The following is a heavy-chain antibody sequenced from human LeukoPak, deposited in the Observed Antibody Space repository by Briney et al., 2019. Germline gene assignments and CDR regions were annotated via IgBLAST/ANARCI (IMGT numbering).Heavy chain of an antibody. J-gene: IGHJ1*01. D-gene: IGHD1-14*01. Sequence: PSETLSLTCTVSGGSISSYYWSWIRQPPGKGLEWIGYIYYSGSTNYNPSLKSRVTISVDTSKNQFSLKLSSVTAADTAVYYCARAERGEDFQHWGQGTLVTVSS. V-gene: IGHV4-59*01. CDR1: GGSISSYY. CDR3: ARAERGEDFQH. CDR2: IYYSGST.